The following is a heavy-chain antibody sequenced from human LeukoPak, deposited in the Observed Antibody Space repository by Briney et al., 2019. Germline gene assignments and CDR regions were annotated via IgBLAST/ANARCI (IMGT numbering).Heavy chain of an antibody. D-gene: IGHD1-26*01. J-gene: IGHJ4*02. V-gene: IGHV3-15*01. CDR2: IKSRNRGETV. CDR1: GFTFSDAW. Sequence: GGSLRLSCAASGFTFSDAWMNWVRLAPGNGLEWVGRIKSRNRGETVDYAAPVKGRFTISRDDSKTTVYLQMNSLKTEDTAIYYCTTDGSTTLSNTFDYWGQGTLVTVSS. CDR3: TTDGSTTLSNTFDY.